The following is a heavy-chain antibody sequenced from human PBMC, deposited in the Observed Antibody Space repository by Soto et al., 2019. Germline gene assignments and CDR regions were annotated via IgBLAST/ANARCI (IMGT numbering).Heavy chain of an antibody. Sequence: GGSLRPSCAASGFTFSSYWMHWVRQDPGKGLVWVSRINSDGRSTTYADSVKGRFTISRDNAKNTLYLQMNSLRADDTAVYYCARDNGELGRSPYYYYGMDVWGQGITVTVSS. D-gene: IGHD1-7*01. J-gene: IGHJ6*02. CDR1: GFTFSSYW. CDR3: ARDNGELGRSPYYYYGMDV. V-gene: IGHV3-74*01. CDR2: INSDGRST.